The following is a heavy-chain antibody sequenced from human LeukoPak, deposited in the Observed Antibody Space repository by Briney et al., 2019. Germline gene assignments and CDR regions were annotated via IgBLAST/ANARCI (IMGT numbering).Heavy chain of an antibody. CDR3: GRDIRSDGSPADY. CDR1: GYPFVDFG. D-gene: IGHD2-15*01. CDR2: ISAFSGDA. J-gene: IGHJ4*02. Sequence: ASVTVSCKTSGYPFVDFGITWVRQAPGQGLEWMGWISAFSGDANYARKLQGRVTMTRDTSTSTVYMELRRLRSDDTAVYYCGRDIRSDGSPADYWGQGALVTVSS. V-gene: IGHV1-18*01.